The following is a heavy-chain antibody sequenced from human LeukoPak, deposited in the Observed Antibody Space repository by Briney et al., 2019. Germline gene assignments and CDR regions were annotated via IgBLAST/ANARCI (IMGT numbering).Heavy chain of an antibody. D-gene: IGHD4-11*01. CDR2: VFYSGST. V-gene: IGHV4-39*07. CDR3: ARGTPHSNWFDP. J-gene: IGHJ5*02. Sequence: SETLSLTCTVSGGSIDSNNYYWAWIRQPPGKGLECIGAVFYSGSTFYNPSLKSRVTISVDTSKSQFSLRLTSVTDADTALCYCARGTPHSNWFDPWGQGTLVTVSS. CDR1: GGSIDSNNYY.